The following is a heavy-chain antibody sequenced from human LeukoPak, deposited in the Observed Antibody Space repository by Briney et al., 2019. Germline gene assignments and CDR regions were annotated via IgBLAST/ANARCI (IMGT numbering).Heavy chain of an antibody. D-gene: IGHD3-9*01. CDR2: INTNTGNP. V-gene: IGHV7-4-1*02. CDR3: ARDPGSYDILTGHT. Sequence: APVKVSCKASGYTFTSYAMNWVRQAPGQGLEWMGWINTNTGNPTYAQGFTGRFVFSLDTSVSTAYLQISSLKAEDTAVYYCARDPGSYDILTGHTWGQGTLVTVSS. J-gene: IGHJ1*01. CDR1: GYTFTSYA.